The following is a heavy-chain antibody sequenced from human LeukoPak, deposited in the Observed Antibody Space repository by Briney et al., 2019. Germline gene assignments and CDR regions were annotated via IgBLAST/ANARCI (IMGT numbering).Heavy chain of an antibody. CDR2: IIPIFGTA. CDR1: GGTFSSYA. CDR3: AREVVVAATNWFDP. J-gene: IGHJ5*02. V-gene: IGHV1-69*13. Sequence: ASVKVSCKASGGTFSSYAISWVRQAPGQGLEWMGGIIPIFGTANYAQKFQGRVTITAAESTSTAYMELSSLRSEDTAVYYCAREVVVAATNWFDPWGQGTLVTVSS. D-gene: IGHD2-15*01.